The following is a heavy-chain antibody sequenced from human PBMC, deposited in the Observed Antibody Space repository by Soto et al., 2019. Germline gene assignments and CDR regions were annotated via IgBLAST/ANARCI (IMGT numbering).Heavy chain of an antibody. J-gene: IGHJ5*02. CDR2: TYYRSKWYN. CDR3: ARGWLVRRNGAWFDP. D-gene: IGHD6-19*01. CDR1: GDSVSSISAA. V-gene: IGHV6-1*01. Sequence: PSQTLSLTCAISGDSVSSISAAWNWIRQSPSRGLEWLGRTYYRSKWYNDYAVSVKSRITINPDTSKNQFSLQLNSVTPEDTAVYYCARGWLVRRNGAWFDPWGQGTLVTVSS.